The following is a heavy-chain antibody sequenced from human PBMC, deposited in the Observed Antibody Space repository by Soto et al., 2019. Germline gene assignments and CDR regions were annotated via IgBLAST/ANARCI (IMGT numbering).Heavy chain of an antibody. Sequence: GGSLRLSCAASGFTFSSYAIHWVRQAPGKGLEWVAIIWFDGSNKYYADSVKGRFSISRDNSKNTLFLQMDSLRAEDTAVYYCARGQLPAATTYFDFWGQGTLVTVSS. J-gene: IGHJ4*02. V-gene: IGHV3-33*01. CDR2: IWFDGSNK. CDR3: ARGQLPAATTYFDF. D-gene: IGHD2-15*01. CDR1: GFTFSSYA.